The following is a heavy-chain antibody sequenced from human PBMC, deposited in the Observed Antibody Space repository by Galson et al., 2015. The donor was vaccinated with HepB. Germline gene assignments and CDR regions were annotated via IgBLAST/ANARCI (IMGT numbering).Heavy chain of an antibody. V-gene: IGHV3-74*01. CDR1: GFSFSSSW. D-gene: IGHD3-10*01. CDR2: INPDATTT. J-gene: IGHJ4*02. CDR3: ATAGSYRFDY. Sequence: SLRLFCAASGFSFSSSWIHWVRQAPGKGLVWVSRINPDATTTNYADSVRGRFTISRDNAKNTLYLQVSSLTAEDTAVYYCATAGSYRFDYWGQGTLVIVSS.